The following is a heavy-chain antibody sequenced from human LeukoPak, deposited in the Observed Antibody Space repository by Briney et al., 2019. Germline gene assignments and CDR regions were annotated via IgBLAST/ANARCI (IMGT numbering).Heavy chain of an antibody. V-gene: IGHV4-59*01. CDR3: ARRSVLLWFGSFDP. D-gene: IGHD3-10*01. Sequence: SETLSLTCTVSGGSISSYYWSWIRQPPGKGLEWIGYIYYSGSTNYNPSLKSRVTISVDTSKNQFSLKLSSVTAAGTAVYYCARRSVLLWFGSFDPWGQGTLVTVSS. CDR1: GGSISSYY. J-gene: IGHJ5*02. CDR2: IYYSGST.